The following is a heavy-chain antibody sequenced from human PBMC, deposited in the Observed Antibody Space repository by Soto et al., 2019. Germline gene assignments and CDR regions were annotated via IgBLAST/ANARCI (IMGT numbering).Heavy chain of an antibody. CDR1: GFTFSSYS. CDR2: ISSSSSTI. J-gene: IGHJ4*02. CDR3: ARDLYYFDY. V-gene: IGHV3-48*01. Sequence: EVQLVESGGGLVQPGGSLRLSCAAYGFTFSSYSMNWVRQAPGKGLEWVSYISSSSSTIYYADSVKGRFTISRDNAKNSLYLQMNSLRAEDTAVYYCARDLYYFDYWGQGTLVTVSS.